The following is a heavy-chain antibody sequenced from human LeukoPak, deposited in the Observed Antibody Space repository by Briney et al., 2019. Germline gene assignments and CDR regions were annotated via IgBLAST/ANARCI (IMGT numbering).Heavy chain of an antibody. D-gene: IGHD2-15*01. Sequence: PGGSLRLSCAGSGFTFSPYEMNWVRQAPGKRLQWVSYISSSGDKIYYANSVKGRFTISRDNAKNSLSLQMNSLRAEDTAVYYCARDRRYCSGDGCYSGVDYWGQGTLVTASS. V-gene: IGHV3-48*03. CDR2: ISSSGDKI. J-gene: IGHJ4*02. CDR1: GFTFSPYE. CDR3: ARDRRYCSGDGCYSGVDY.